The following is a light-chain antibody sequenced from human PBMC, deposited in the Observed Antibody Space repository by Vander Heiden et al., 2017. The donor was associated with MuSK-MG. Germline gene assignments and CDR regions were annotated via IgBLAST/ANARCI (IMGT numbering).Light chain of an antibody. J-gene: IGLJ1*01. CDR1: SSDVGSYTY. Sequence: QSALTQPPSASGSPGQSVTISCSGTSSDVGSYTYVSWYQQHPGKAPNLIIDEVNKRPSGVPDRFSGSKSGNTASLTVSVLQAEDEADYYCTSFAGSTNVFGTGTKFTVL. CDR3: TSFAGSTNV. CDR2: EVN. V-gene: IGLV2-8*01.